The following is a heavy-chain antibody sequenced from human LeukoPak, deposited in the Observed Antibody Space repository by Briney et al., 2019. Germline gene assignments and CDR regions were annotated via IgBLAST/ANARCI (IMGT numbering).Heavy chain of an antibody. CDR3: AGWFPNWNYFDY. D-gene: IGHD1-1*01. Sequence: SETLSLTCAVYGGSFSGYYWSWIRQPPGKGLEWIGEINHSGSTNYNPSLKSRVTISVDTSKNQFSLKLSSVTAADTAVYYCAGWFPNWNYFDYWGQGTLVTVSS. J-gene: IGHJ4*02. CDR1: GGSFSGYY. V-gene: IGHV4-34*01. CDR2: INHSGST.